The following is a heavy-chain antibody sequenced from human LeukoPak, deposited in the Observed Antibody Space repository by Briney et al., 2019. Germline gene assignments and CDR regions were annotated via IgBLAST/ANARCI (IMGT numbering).Heavy chain of an antibody. CDR3: ATADWYYDSSGYYY. V-gene: IGHV1-24*01. J-gene: IGHJ4*02. CDR1: GGTFISYA. CDR2: FDPEDGET. Sequence: GASVKVSCKASGGTFISYAISWVRQAPGKGLEWKGGFDPEDGETIYAQKFQGRVTMTEDTSTDTAYMELSSLRSEDTAVYYCATADWYYDSSGYYYWGQGTLVTVSS. D-gene: IGHD3-22*01.